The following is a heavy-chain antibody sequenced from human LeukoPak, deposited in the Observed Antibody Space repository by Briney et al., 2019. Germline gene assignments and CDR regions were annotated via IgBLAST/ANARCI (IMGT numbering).Heavy chain of an antibody. CDR1: GFTFSSYS. CDR2: ISSSSSTI. D-gene: IGHD4-17*01. Sequence: GGSLRLSCAASGFTFSSYSMNWVRQAPGKGLEWVSYISSSSSTIYYADSVKGRFTISRDNAKNSLYLQMNSLRAEDTAVYYCASPYGDYPFDYWGQGTLVTVSS. J-gene: IGHJ4*02. V-gene: IGHV3-48*04. CDR3: ASPYGDYPFDY.